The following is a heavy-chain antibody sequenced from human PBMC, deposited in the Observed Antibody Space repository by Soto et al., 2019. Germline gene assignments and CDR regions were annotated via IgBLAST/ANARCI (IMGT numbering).Heavy chain of an antibody. J-gene: IGHJ6*02. V-gene: IGHV4-34*01. CDR2: INHSGST. Sequence: PSETLSLTCAVYGGSFSGYYWSWIRQPPGKGLEWIGEINHSGSTNYNPSLKSRVTISVDTSKNQFSLKLSSVTAADTAVYYCASSLDVWGQGTTVTVSS. CDR1: GGSFSGYY. CDR3: ASSLDV.